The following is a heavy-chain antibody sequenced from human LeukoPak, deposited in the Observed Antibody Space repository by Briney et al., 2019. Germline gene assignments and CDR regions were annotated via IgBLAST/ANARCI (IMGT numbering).Heavy chain of an antibody. V-gene: IGHV4-31*03. J-gene: IGHJ3*02. D-gene: IGHD3-10*01. CDR3: ARESWNGYGSGSLGAFDI. Sequence: SETLSLTCTVSGGSISSGGYYWSWIRQHPGKGLEWIGYIYYSGSTYYNPSLKSRVTISVDTSKNQFSLKLSSVTAADTAVYYCARESWNGYGSGSLGAFDIWGQGTMVTVSS. CDR2: IYYSGST. CDR1: GGSISSGGYY.